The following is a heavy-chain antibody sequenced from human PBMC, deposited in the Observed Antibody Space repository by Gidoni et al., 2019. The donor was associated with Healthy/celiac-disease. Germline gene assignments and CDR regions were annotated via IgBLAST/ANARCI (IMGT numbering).Heavy chain of an antibody. J-gene: IGHJ6*02. CDR2: IRSKAYGGTT. D-gene: IGHD3-10*01. V-gene: IGHV3-49*03. CDR3: TRDRGPLWFGELPWFYYGMDV. CDR1: GFTFGDYA. Sequence: EVQLVESGGGLVQPGRSLRLSCPASGFTFGDYAMSWFRQAPGKGLEWVGFIRSKAYGGTTEYAASVKGRFTISRDDSKSIAYLQMNSLKTEDTAVYYCTRDRGPLWFGELPWFYYGMDVWGQGTTVTVSS.